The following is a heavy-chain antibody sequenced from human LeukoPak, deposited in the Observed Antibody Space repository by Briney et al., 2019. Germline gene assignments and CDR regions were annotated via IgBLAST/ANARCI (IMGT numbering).Heavy chain of an antibody. J-gene: IGHJ4*02. Sequence: SETLSLTCTVSGGSFSSTNYYWGRIRRPPGKGLEWIGSIFYSGSTYYNPSLKSRVTISVDTSKNHISLRMSSVTAADTAVYYCARHPSMTTALFDYWGQGTLVTVSS. CDR1: GGSFSSTNYY. D-gene: IGHD4-17*01. CDR2: IFYSGST. V-gene: IGHV4-39*01. CDR3: ARHPSMTTALFDY.